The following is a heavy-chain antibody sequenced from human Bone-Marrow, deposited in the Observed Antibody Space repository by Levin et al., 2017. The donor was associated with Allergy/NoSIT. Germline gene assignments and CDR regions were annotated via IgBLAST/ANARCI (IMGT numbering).Heavy chain of an antibody. CDR3: ARGEHYLSGPYYNLDY. Sequence: GGSLRLSCTASGFSFHDYVMSWVRQVPGKGLEWVSGMNWNGRVTGYADSVKGRFTISRDNAKNSLYLQMNSLRADDTALYYCARGEHYLSGPYYNLDYWGQGALVTVSS. CDR2: MNWNGRVT. V-gene: IGHV3-20*04. CDR1: GFSFHDYV. D-gene: IGHD3-10*01. J-gene: IGHJ4*02.